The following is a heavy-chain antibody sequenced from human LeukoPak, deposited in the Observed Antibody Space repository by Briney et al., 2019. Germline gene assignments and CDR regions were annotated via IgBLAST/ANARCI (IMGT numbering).Heavy chain of an antibody. CDR3: ARDAGAILRPYYMDV. CDR2: IKQDGSEK. V-gene: IGHV3-7*01. Sequence: QPGGSLRLSCAASGFTFSSYWMSWVRQAPGKGLEWAASIKQDGSEKYYVDSVKGRFTISRDNAKNSLYLQMNSLRAEDTAVYYCARDAGAILRPYYMDVWGKGTTVTVSS. CDR1: GFTFSSYW. J-gene: IGHJ6*03. D-gene: IGHD2-21*01.